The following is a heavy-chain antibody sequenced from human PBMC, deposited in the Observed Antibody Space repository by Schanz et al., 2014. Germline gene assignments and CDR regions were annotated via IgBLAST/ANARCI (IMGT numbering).Heavy chain of an antibody. D-gene: IGHD5-18*01. CDR1: GFTFSTHA. J-gene: IGHJ2*01. Sequence: VQLLESGGGLIQPGGPLRLSCAASGFTFSTHAMSWVRQAPGKGLEWVSSISGDHRNTFYADSVKGRFTISRDNSKNTLFLQMSSLRVDDMAVYYCGRAGTGMAGWYFERWGRGTLSTVAS. V-gene: IGHV3-23*01. CDR2: ISGDHRNT. CDR3: GRAGTGMAGWYFER.